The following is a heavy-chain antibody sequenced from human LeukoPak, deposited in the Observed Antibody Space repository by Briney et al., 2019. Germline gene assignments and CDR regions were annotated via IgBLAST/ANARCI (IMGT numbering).Heavy chain of an antibody. CDR2: IWYDASNK. J-gene: IGHJ6*03. Sequence: GGSLRLSCAAPGFTFSNYGMHWVRQAPGKGLEWVAVIWYDASNKYYVDSVKGRFTISRDNSKNTLYLQMNSLRAEDTAVYYCAKDGRWLHARLWDNMDVWGKGTTVTVSS. V-gene: IGHV3-33*06. CDR1: GFTFSNYG. D-gene: IGHD5-24*01. CDR3: AKDGRWLHARLWDNMDV.